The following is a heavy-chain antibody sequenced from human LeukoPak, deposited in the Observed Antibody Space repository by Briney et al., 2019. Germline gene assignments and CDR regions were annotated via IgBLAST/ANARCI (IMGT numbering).Heavy chain of an antibody. CDR3: ARGYFQTTGVLDY. J-gene: IGHJ4*02. V-gene: IGHV3-7*05. CDR1: GFTFSSFW. Sequence: GGSLRLSCAASGFTFSSFWMNWVRQGPGKGLESVATIKPDGNEKYHVDSVKGRFTISRDNAKNLVHLQMSSLRVEDTAVYYCARGYFQTTGVLDYWGQGILVTLSS. CDR2: IKPDGNEK. D-gene: IGHD2/OR15-2a*01.